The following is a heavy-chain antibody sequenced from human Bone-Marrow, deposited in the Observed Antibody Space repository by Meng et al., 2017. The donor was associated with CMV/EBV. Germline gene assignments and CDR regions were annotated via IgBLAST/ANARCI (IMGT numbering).Heavy chain of an antibody. CDR1: GFIFSNYE. CDR3: ARDQATVHSYGMDV. Sequence: GGSPRLSCAASGFIFSNYEMNWVRQAPGKGLEWVSYISNAGRTIHFADSVKGRFTISRDNAKNSLYLQMNSLRAEDTAVYYCARDQATVHSYGMDVWGQGTAVTVSS. CDR2: ISNAGRTI. V-gene: IGHV3-48*03. J-gene: IGHJ6*02. D-gene: IGHD4-11*01.